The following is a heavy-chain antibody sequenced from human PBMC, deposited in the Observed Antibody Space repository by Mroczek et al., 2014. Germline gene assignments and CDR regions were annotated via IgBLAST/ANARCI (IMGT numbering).Heavy chain of an antibody. CDR2: IYWNDDK. D-gene: IGHD5-24*01. V-gene: IGHV2-5*01. J-gene: IGHJ4*02. CDR3: AHMAAGYKRGWGY. CDR1: VSLSTSGVG. Sequence: ESGPTLVNPHQTLHADLHLLWVSLSTSGVGVGLDPSAPTERPWSGLSLIYWNDDKRYSPSLKSRLTXTKDTSKNQVVLTMTNMDPVDTATYYCAHMAAGYKRGWGYWGQGTLVTVSS.